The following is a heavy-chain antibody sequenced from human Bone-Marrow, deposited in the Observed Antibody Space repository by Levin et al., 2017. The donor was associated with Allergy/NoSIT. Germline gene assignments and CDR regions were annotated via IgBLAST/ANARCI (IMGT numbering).Heavy chain of an antibody. V-gene: IGHV1-2*02. D-gene: IGHD2-15*01. CDR1: GFAFTAYY. Sequence: PQASVKVSCKASGFAFTAYYIHWVRQAPGQTLEWMGWINAESGDTKYAEKFQAGVTMTRDTSTSTAYLELMRLKSDDTAVYFCARQRAADAFDIWGQGTVLTVSS. CDR3: ARQRAADAFDI. CDR2: INAESGDT. J-gene: IGHJ3*02.